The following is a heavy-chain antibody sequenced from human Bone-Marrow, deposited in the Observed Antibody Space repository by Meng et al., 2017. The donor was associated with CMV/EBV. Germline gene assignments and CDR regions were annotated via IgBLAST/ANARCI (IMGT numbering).Heavy chain of an antibody. V-gene: IGHV1-8*03. CDR2: MNPNSGNT. CDR3: ARGDLTMVRGVTDY. J-gene: IGHJ4*02. CDR1: GYTFTSYD. D-gene: IGHD3-10*01. Sequence: ASVKVSCKASGYTFTSYDINWVRQATGQGLEWMGWMNPNSGNTGYAQKFQGRVTITRNTSISTAYMELSRLRSDDTAVYYCARGDLTMVRGVTDYWGQGTLVTVSS.